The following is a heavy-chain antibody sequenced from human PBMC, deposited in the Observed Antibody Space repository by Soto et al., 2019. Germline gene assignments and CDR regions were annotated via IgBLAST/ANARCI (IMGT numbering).Heavy chain of an antibody. CDR2: IKQDGSEK. CDR1: GFTFSSYW. J-gene: IGHJ4*02. V-gene: IGHV3-7*01. CDR3: ARPYYYGSGSYWVDY. Sequence: GGSLRLSCAASGFTFSSYWMSWVRQAPGKGLEWVANIKQDGSEKYYVDSVKGRFTISRDNAKNSLYLQMNSLRAEDTAVYYCARPYYYGSGSYWVDYWGQGTLVTVSS. D-gene: IGHD3-10*01.